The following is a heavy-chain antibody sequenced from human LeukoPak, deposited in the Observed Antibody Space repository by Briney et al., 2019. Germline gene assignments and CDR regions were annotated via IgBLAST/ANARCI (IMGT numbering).Heavy chain of an antibody. J-gene: IGHJ4*02. CDR3: AKVVQGYCYGSGPFDY. V-gene: IGHV3-23*01. CDR2: ISGSGDST. Sequence: PGGSLRLSCAASGCTFSSYGMHWVRQAPGKGLEWVSAISGSGDSTYYADSVKGRFTISRDNSKHTLYLQMNSLRAEDTAVYYCAKVVQGYCYGSGPFDYWGQGTLVTVSS. D-gene: IGHD3-10*01. CDR1: GCTFSSYG.